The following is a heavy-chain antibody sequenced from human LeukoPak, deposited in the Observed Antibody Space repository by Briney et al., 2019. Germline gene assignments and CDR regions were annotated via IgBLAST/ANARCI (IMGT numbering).Heavy chain of an antibody. V-gene: IGHV1-69*13. D-gene: IGHD2-21*02. Sequence: SVKVSCKASGGTFSSYAISWVRQAPGQGLEWMGGIIPILGTANYAQKFQGRVTITADESTSTAYMELSSLRSEDTAVYYCASGGASYCGGDCYSASDYWGQGTLVTVSS. CDR3: ASGGASYCGGDCYSASDY. CDR2: IIPILGTA. CDR1: GGTFSSYA. J-gene: IGHJ4*02.